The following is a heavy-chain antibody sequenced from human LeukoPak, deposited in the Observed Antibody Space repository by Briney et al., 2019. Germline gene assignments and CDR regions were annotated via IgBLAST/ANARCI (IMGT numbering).Heavy chain of an antibody. CDR1: GFTFSTHE. CDR3: VKEGPGDSYGSD. Sequence: GGSLRLSCAASGFTFSTHEMNWVRRAPGKGLEWISYISGSGSTTYPSDSVKGRFTISRDNAKHSLFLQMNSLRAEDTAVYYCVKEGPGDSYGSDWGQGTLVTVSS. J-gene: IGHJ4*02. D-gene: IGHD5-18*01. CDR2: ISGSGSTT. V-gene: IGHV3-48*03.